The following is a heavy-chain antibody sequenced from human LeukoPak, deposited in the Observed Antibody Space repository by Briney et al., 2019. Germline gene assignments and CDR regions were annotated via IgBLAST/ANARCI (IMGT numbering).Heavy chain of an antibody. CDR1: GGSFSGYY. D-gene: IGHD6-25*01. Sequence: SETLSLTCAVYGGSFSGYYWSWIRQPPGKGLEWIGEINHSGSTNYNPSLKSRVTISVDTSKNQFSLKLSSVTAADTAVYYCARGRLFDYWGQGTLVTVSS. V-gene: IGHV4-34*01. CDR2: INHSGST. J-gene: IGHJ4*02. CDR3: ARGRLFDY.